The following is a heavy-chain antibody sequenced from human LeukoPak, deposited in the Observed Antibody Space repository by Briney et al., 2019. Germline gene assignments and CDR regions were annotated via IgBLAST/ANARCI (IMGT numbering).Heavy chain of an antibody. CDR3: GRWLVRTYYFDY. D-gene: IGHD6-19*01. CDR1: GVTLSNYA. CDR2: ISSSGSGGNT. J-gene: IGHJ4*02. Sequence: PGGSLRLSCVASGVTLSNYAMSWARQAPGKGLEWVSGISSSGSGGNTYYADSVKGRFTISRDNSKNTLYLQMNSLRAEDTAVYYCGRWLVRTYYFDYWGQGTLVTVSS. V-gene: IGHV3-23*01.